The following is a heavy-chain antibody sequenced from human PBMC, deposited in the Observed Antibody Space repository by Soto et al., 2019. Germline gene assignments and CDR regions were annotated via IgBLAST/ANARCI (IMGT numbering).Heavy chain of an antibody. D-gene: IGHD5-12*01. V-gene: IGHV3-74*01. Sequence: GGSLRLSCAASGFTFSSYWMHWVRQVPGKGLVWVARINSDGGSTSYADSVKGRFAISRDNAKSTLYLQMNSLRAEDTAVYYCARVSTIGTYGMDVWGQGTTVTVSS. J-gene: IGHJ6*02. CDR1: GFTFSSYW. CDR2: INSDGGST. CDR3: ARVSTIGTYGMDV.